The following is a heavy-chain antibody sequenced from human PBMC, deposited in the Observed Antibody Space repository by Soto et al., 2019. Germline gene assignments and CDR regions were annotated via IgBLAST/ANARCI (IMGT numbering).Heavy chain of an antibody. J-gene: IGHJ4*02. Sequence: PSETLSLTCAVYGGSFSGYYWSWIRQPPGKGLEWIGEINHSGSTNYNPSLKSRVTISVDTSKNQFSLKLSSVTAADTAVYYCARGRYGDYFYYFDYWGQGTLVTVSS. CDR1: GGSFSGYY. CDR3: ARGRYGDYFYYFDY. D-gene: IGHD4-17*01. CDR2: INHSGST. V-gene: IGHV4-34*01.